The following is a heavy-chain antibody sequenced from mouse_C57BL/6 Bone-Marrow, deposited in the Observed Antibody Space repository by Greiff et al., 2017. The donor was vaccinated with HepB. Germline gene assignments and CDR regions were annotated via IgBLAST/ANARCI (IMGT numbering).Heavy chain of an antibody. CDR3: ARDCGDYYGSSYVGY. V-gene: IGHV5-6*01. D-gene: IGHD1-1*01. Sequence: VQLKESGGDLVKPGGSLKLSCAASGFTFSSYGMSWVRQTPDKRLGWVATISSGGSYTYYPDSVKGRFTISRDNAKNTLYLQMSSLKSEDTALYYCARDCGDYYGSSYVGYWGQGTTLTVSS. J-gene: IGHJ2*01. CDR2: ISSGGSYT. CDR1: GFTFSSYG.